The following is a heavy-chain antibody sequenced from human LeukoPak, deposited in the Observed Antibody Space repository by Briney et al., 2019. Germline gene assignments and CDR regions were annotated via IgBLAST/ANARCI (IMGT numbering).Heavy chain of an antibody. Sequence: GGSLRLPCAASGFTFSGYWMHWVRQAPGKGLVWVSRIYSDGSSASYADSVKGRFTISRDNARNTLYLQMSSLRAEDTAVYYCARENYGIDYWGQGALVTVYS. CDR1: GFTFSGYW. D-gene: IGHD4-17*01. CDR2: IYSDGSSA. CDR3: ARENYGIDY. V-gene: IGHV3-74*01. J-gene: IGHJ4*02.